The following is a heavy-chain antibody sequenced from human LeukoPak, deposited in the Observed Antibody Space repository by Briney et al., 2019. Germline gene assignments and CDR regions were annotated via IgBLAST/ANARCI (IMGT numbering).Heavy chain of an antibody. J-gene: IGHJ4*02. CDR3: ARVPYRGLVVVVAENDY. D-gene: IGHD2-15*01. Sequence: GASVKVSCKASGYTFTSYGISWVRQAPGQGLEWMGWTSAYNGNTNYAQKLQGRVTMTTDTSTSTAYMELRSLRSDDTAVYYCARVPYRGLVVVVAENDYWGQGTLVTVFS. V-gene: IGHV1-18*01. CDR1: GYTFTSYG. CDR2: TSAYNGNT.